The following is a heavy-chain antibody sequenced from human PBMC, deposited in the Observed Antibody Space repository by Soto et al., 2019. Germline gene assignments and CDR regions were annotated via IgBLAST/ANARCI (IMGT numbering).Heavy chain of an antibody. CDR3: ARVAFGAIDY. Sequence: PSETLSLTCTVSNYSISSGYYWGWIRQSPGEGLEWIVSMYHSGTTYYNPSLKSRVTISIDTSKNQFSLKLTSVTSADTAVYFCARVAFGAIDYWGQGTLVTVSS. V-gene: IGHV4-38-2*02. D-gene: IGHD3-16*01. J-gene: IGHJ4*02. CDR2: MYHSGTT. CDR1: NYSISSGYY.